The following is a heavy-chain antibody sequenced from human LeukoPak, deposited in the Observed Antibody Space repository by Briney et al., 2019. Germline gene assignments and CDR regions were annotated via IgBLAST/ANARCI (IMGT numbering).Heavy chain of an antibody. CDR2: VHHSGTS. CDR1: GDSIRRYF. Sequence: RASGTLSLTCSVSGDSIRRYFWSWIRLSPGKGLEWIGYVHHSGTSRYKPSLESRVTMSLDTSENQFSLTLKSVTAADTALYYCAGAEIDRLRSPGTLYYIDTWGPGTLVTVSS. CDR3: AGAEIDRLRSPGTLYYIDT. D-gene: IGHD5-12*01. V-gene: IGHV4-59*01. J-gene: IGHJ5*02.